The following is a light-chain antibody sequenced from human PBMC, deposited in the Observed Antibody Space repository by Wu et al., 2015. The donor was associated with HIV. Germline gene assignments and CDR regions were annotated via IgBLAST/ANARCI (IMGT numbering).Light chain of an antibody. CDR1: QSISTS. Sequence: DIQMTQSPSSLSASVGDRVTITCRASQSISTSLNWFRQKPGRAPKLLIYAASSLQSGVPSRFSGSGSGTDFTLTISSLLPEDSATYYSQQTYTIQWTFGQGTKVEVK. CDR2: AAS. CDR3: QQTYTIQWT. J-gene: IGKJ1*01. V-gene: IGKV1-39*01.